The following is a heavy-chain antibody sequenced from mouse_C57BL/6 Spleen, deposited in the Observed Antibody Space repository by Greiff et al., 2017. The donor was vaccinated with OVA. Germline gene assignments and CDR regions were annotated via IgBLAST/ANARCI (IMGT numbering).Heavy chain of an antibody. CDR3: ARDRNGYYDY. V-gene: IGHV5-16*01. CDR2: INYDGSST. Sequence: DVKLVESEGGLVQPGSSMKLSCTASGFTFSDYYMAWVRQVPEKGLEWVANINYDGSSTYYLDSLKSRFIISRDNAKNILYLQLSSLKSEDTATYYCARDRNGYYDYWGQGTTLTVSS. CDR1: GFTFSDYY. D-gene: IGHD2-3*01. J-gene: IGHJ2*01.